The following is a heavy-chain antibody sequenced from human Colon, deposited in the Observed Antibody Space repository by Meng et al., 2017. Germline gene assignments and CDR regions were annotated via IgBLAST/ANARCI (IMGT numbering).Heavy chain of an antibody. V-gene: IGHV4-34*02. Sequence: VQHLQWGGGVLHPSQTLSLTCAVSCGSFSGFYWGLIRQPPGKGLEWIGEIDHFGISNYNSSLKGRLTMSVDTSKKQISLTLTSVTAADTAVYYCATGLRHGDWFDPWGPGTLVTVSS. CDR3: ATGLRHGDWFDP. CDR2: IDHFGIS. D-gene: IGHD4-17*01. J-gene: IGHJ5*02. CDR1: CGSFSGFY.